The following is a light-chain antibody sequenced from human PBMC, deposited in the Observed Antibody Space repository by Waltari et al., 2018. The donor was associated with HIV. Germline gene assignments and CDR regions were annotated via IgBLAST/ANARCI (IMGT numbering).Light chain of an antibody. Sequence: EIVMTQSPATLSVSPGERDTLSCRASQSISSNLAWYQQKPGQAPRLLIYGASTRATGIPARFSGSGSGTEFTLTISSLQSEDFAVYYCQQYNNWPPTLELTFGGGTKVEIK. V-gene: IGKV3-15*01. CDR2: GAS. CDR3: QQYNNWPPTLELT. CDR1: QSISSN. J-gene: IGKJ4*01.